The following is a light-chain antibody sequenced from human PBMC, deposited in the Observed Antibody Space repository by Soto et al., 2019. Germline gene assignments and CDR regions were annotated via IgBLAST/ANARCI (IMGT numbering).Light chain of an antibody. CDR2: EVF. CDR1: SCDVGGYDY. J-gene: IGLJ2*01. Sequence: QSVLTQPASVSGSPGQSITISCTGTSCDVGGYDYVSWYQQHPGKVPKLMIFEVFRRPSGISNRFSGSKSGNTASLTISGLQAEDEADYYCCSYTTTSTYVFGGGTKLTVL. V-gene: IGLV2-14*01. CDR3: CSYTTTSTYV.